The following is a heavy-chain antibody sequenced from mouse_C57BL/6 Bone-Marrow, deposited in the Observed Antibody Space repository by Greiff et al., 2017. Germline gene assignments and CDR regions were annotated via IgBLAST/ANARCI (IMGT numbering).Heavy chain of an antibody. CDR3: ARDYYGSSFAY. J-gene: IGHJ3*01. Sequence: EVQGVESGGGLVKPGGSLKLSCAASGFTFSSYDMSWVRQTPEKRLEWVATISDGGSYTYYPDTVKGRFTISRDNAKNNLYLQMSHLKSEDTAMYYCARDYYGSSFAYWGQGTLVTVSA. D-gene: IGHD1-1*01. CDR1: GFTFSSYD. CDR2: ISDGGSYT. V-gene: IGHV5-4*01.